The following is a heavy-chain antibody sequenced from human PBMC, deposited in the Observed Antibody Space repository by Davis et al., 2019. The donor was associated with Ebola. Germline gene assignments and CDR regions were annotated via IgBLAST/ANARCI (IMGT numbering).Heavy chain of an antibody. J-gene: IGHJ4*02. D-gene: IGHD3-16*01. CDR3: VRFGRGAY. CDR2: IYYSGGT. V-gene: IGHV4-59*08. Sequence: PSETLSLTCTVAGASITSDYWSWIRQPPGKGLEWIGYIYYSGGTKYNPSVNSRDSISDDTSKNQLSLKLSSVTAADTAVYYCVRFGRGAYWGQGTLVTVSS. CDR1: GASITSDY.